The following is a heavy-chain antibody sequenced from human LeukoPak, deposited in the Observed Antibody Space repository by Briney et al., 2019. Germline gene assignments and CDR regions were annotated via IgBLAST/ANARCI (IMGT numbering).Heavy chain of an antibody. CDR1: EFTFTTYG. V-gene: IGHV3-33*01. D-gene: IGHD4-17*01. CDR2: IYYDGSNI. J-gene: IGHJ4*02. CDR3: ARAGYGDPHFDF. Sequence: GRSLTLSCAASEFTFTTYGMHWVRQAPGKGLEWVAFIYYDGSNIYYADYVKGRFTISRDISKNTLYLQMNSLRAEDTAAYYCARAGYGDPHFDFWGQGTLVTVSS.